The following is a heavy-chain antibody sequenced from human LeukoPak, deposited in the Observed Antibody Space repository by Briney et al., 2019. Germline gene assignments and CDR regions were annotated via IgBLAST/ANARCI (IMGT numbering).Heavy chain of an antibody. D-gene: IGHD1-26*01. CDR2: ISGRGDST. CDR3: AKEPYVYSSYPDY. V-gene: IGHV3-23*01. CDR1: GFTFSSYW. Sequence: GGSLRLSCAASGFTFSSYWMSWVRQAPGKGLEWVSGISGRGDSTDYADSVKGRFTISRDNSKNMLFLQMHSLRAEDSAVYYCAKEPYVYSSYPDYWGQGTLVTVSS. J-gene: IGHJ4*02.